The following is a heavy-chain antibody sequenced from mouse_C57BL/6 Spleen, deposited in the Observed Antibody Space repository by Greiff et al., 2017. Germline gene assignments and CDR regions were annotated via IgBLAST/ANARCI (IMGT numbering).Heavy chain of an antibody. CDR3: ARLGLDYGSSYRYFDY. Sequence: QVQLQQSGAELVKPGASVKMSCKASGYTFTSYWITWVKQRPGQGLEWIGDIYPGSGSTNYNEKFKSKATLTVDTSSSTAYMQLSSLTSEDSAVYYCARLGLDYGSSYRYFDYWGQGTTLTVSS. D-gene: IGHD1-1*01. CDR1: GYTFTSYW. V-gene: IGHV1-55*01. CDR2: IYPGSGST. J-gene: IGHJ2*01.